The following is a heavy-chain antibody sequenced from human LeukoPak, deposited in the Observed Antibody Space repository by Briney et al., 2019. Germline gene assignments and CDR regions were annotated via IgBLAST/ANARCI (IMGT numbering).Heavy chain of an antibody. CDR3: ARAGGPDSSGWYSLSYYYYYYMDV. D-gene: IGHD6-19*01. CDR2: IKQDGSEK. CDR1: GFFFSTYW. V-gene: IGHV3-7*04. Sequence: GGSLRLSCTTSGFFFSTYWMNWVRQAPGKGLEWVAAIKQDGSEKYYVDSVKGRFTISRDNAKNSLYLQMNSLRAEDTAVYYCARAGGPDSSGWYSLSYYYYYYMDVWGKGTTVTVSS. J-gene: IGHJ6*03.